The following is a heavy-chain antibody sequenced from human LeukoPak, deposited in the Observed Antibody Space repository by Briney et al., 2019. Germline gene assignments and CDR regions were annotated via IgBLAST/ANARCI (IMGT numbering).Heavy chain of an antibody. V-gene: IGHV3-23*01. CDR1: GFTFSSYG. CDR3: AKSGNNRFDY. CDR2: ISGSGVSGGNT. Sequence: GGSLRLSCAASGFTFSSYGMSWVRQAPGKGLEWVSNISGSGVSGGNTYYADSVKGRFTISRDNSKNTLYLQMNSLRTEDTAVYYCAKSGNNRFDYWGQRTLVTVSS. D-gene: IGHD4-23*01. J-gene: IGHJ4*02.